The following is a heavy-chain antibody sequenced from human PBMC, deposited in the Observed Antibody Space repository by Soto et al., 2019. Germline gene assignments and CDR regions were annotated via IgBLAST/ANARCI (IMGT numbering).Heavy chain of an antibody. V-gene: IGHV4-59*01. CDR1: GGSISSYY. D-gene: IGHD6-13*01. Sequence: SETLSLTCTVSGGSISSYYWSWIRQPPGKGLEWIGYIYYSGSTNYNPSLKSRVTISVDTSKNQFSLKLSSVTAADTAVYYCARAKYSSSCHWFDPWGQGTLVTVSS. CDR2: IYYSGST. CDR3: ARAKYSSSCHWFDP. J-gene: IGHJ5*02.